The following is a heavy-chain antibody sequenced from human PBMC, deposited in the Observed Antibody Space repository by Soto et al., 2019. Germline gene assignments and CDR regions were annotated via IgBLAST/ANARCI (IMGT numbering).Heavy chain of an antibody. D-gene: IGHD6-13*01. V-gene: IGHV4-4*02. CDR2: IYHSGST. CDR3: ARDRGHSSWASEGWFDP. J-gene: IGHJ5*02. Sequence: PSETLSLTCAVSGGSISSSNWWSWVRQPPGKGLEWIGEIYHSGSTNYNPSLKSRVTISVDKSKNQFSLKLSSVTAADTAVYYCARDRGHSSWASEGWFDPWGQGTLVTVSS. CDR1: GGSISSSNW.